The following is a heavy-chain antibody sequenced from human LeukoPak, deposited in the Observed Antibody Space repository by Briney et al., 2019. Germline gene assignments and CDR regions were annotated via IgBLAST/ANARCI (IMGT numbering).Heavy chain of an antibody. Sequence: SETLSLTCTVSGGSISSGDYYWSWIRQPPGKGLEWIGYIYYSGSTYYTPSLKSRVTISVDTSKNQFSLKLSSVTAADTAVYYCARAPVEDCSGGSCYRGWYYYGMDVWGQGTTVTVSS. CDR3: ARAPVEDCSGGSCYRGWYYYGMDV. CDR2: IYYSGST. CDR1: GGSISSGDYY. J-gene: IGHJ6*02. V-gene: IGHV4-30-4*01. D-gene: IGHD2-15*01.